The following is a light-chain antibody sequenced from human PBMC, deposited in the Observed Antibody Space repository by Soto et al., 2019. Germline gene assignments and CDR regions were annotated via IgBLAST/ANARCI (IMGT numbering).Light chain of an antibody. Sequence: QSALTQPPSASETPGQRVTISCSGSSSNIGSNYVYWYQQLPGTAPKLLIYKNNQRPSGVPDRFSGSKSGTSASLAISGLRSEDEADYYCAAWDDSLSGHVVFGGGTKLTVL. CDR1: SSNIGSNY. V-gene: IGLV1-47*01. CDR3: AAWDDSLSGHVV. J-gene: IGLJ2*01. CDR2: KNN.